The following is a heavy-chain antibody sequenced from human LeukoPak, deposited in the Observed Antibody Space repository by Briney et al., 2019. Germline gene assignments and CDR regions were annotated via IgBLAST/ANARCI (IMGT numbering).Heavy chain of an antibody. Sequence: SETLSLTCAVYGGSFSGYYWSWIRQPPGKGLEWIGEINHSGSTNYNPSLKSRVTISADTSKNQFSLKMKSVTAADTAVYYCARAQGTVPIDYWGQGTLVTVSS. CDR1: GGSFSGYY. V-gene: IGHV4-34*01. D-gene: IGHD1/OR15-1a*01. J-gene: IGHJ4*02. CDR3: ARAQGTVPIDY. CDR2: INHSGST.